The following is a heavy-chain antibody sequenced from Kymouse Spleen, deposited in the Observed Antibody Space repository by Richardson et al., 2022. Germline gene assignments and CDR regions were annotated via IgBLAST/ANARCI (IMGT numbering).Heavy chain of an antibody. D-gene: IGHD6-19*01. CDR3: ARVHSSGLNWFDP. CDR1: GGSFSGYY. Sequence: QVQLQQWGAGLLKPSETLSLTCAVYGGSFSGYYWSWIRQPPGKGLEWIGEINHSGSTNYNPSLKSRVTISVDTSKNQFSLKLSSVTAADTAVYYCARVHSSGLNWFDPWGQGTLVTVSS. V-gene: IGHV4-34*01. CDR2: INHSGST. J-gene: IGHJ5*02.